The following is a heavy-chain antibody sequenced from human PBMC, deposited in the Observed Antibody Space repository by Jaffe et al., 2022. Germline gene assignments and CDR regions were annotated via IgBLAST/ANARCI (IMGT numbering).Heavy chain of an antibody. CDR1: GGSFSGYY. Sequence: QVQLQQWGAGLLKPSETLSLTCAVYGGSFSGYYWSWIRQPPGKGLEWIGEINHSGSTNYNPSLKSRVTISVDTSKNQFSLKLSSVTAADTAVYYCARGRKGLLLGYWGQGTLVTVSS. CDR3: ARGRKGLLLGY. D-gene: IGHD3-22*01. J-gene: IGHJ4*02. V-gene: IGHV4-34*01. CDR2: INHSGST.